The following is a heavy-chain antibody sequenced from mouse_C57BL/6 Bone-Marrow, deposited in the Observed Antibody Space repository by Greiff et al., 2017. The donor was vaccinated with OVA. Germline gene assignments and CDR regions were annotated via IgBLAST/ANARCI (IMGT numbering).Heavy chain of an antibody. V-gene: IGHV1-62-2*01. CDR1: GYTFTEYT. Sequence: QVQLQQPGTELVKPGASVKLSCKASGYTFTEYTIHWVKQRSGQGLEWIGWFYPGSGSIKYNEKFKDKATLTADKSSSTVYMELSRLTSEDSAVYFCARHEDPCYYAYGGFAYWGQGTLVTVSA. J-gene: IGHJ3*01. D-gene: IGHD1-1*02. CDR2: FYPGSGSI. CDR3: ARHEDPCYYAYGGFAY.